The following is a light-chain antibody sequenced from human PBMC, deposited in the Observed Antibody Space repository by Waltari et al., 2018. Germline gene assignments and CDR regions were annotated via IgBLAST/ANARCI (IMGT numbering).Light chain of an antibody. J-gene: IGLJ3*02. CDR3: QSYDSSLSSWV. Sequence: QSVLTQPPPGSGAPGQRVTIPCPGSSSNIGAGYAVHSYKQLPGTAPKLLIYGNGNRPPRGPERFSGAKSGTSASLAITALQAEDEADYYCQSYDSSLSSWVFGGGTKLTVL. CDR1: SSNIGAGYA. V-gene: IGLV1-40*01. CDR2: GNG.